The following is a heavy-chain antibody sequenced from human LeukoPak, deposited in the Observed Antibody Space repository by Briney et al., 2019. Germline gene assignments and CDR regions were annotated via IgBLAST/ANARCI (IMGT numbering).Heavy chain of an antibody. D-gene: IGHD3-22*01. V-gene: IGHV4-30-4*08. CDR1: GGSISSCDYY. CDR2: IYYSGST. Sequence: SETLSLTCTVSGGSISSCDYYWSWIRQPPGKGLEWIGYIYYSGSTYYNPSLKSRVTISVDTSKNQFSLKLSSVTAADTAVYYCARTRYYYDSSGYYLVDYWGQGTLVTVSS. J-gene: IGHJ4*02. CDR3: ARTRYYYDSSGYYLVDY.